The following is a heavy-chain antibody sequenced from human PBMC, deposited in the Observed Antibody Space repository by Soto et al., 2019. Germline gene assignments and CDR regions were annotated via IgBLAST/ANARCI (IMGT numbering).Heavy chain of an antibody. CDR3: ARAGVTVFGLVPHFDY. CDR1: GDSVSTTTTS. D-gene: IGHD3-3*01. V-gene: IGHV6-1*01. CDR2: TFYRSKWYH. J-gene: IGHJ4*02. Sequence: SQTLSLTCAISGDSVSTTTTSWNCIIHSPSRVLEWLGRTFYRSKWYHDYVVSVKSRITISADTSKNQFSLQLSSVTPDDTAVYYCARAGVTVFGLVPHFDYWGQGTQVTVSS.